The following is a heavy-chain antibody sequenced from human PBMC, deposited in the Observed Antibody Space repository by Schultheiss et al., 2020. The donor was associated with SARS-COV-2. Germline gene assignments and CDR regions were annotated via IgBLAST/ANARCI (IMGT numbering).Heavy chain of an antibody. V-gene: IGHV3-21*01. J-gene: IGHJ6*02. CDR1: GFTFSSYS. CDR3: ARDQSIVGAIHLGMDV. CDR2: ISSSSSYI. D-gene: IGHD1-26*01. Sequence: GESLKISCAASGFTFSSYSMNWVRQAPGKGLEWVSSISSSSSYIYYADSVKGRFTISRDNAKNSLYLQMNSLRAEDTAVYYCARDQSIVGAIHLGMDVWGQGTTVTVSS.